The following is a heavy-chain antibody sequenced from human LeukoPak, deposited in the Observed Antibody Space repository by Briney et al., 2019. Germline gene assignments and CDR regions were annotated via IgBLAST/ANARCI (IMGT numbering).Heavy chain of an antibody. Sequence: KPSETLSLTCGVSGGSVTSTNWWTWVRQPPGKGLEWIGYVHVDGRTNYNPSLKSRLTLSVDLSENHISLRLASVTAADTAVYYCAREGGFYGPLDYSGQGTLVTVSS. V-gene: IGHV4-4*02. D-gene: IGHD3-16*01. CDR2: VHVDGRT. J-gene: IGHJ4*02. CDR1: GGSVTSTNW. CDR3: AREGGFYGPLDY.